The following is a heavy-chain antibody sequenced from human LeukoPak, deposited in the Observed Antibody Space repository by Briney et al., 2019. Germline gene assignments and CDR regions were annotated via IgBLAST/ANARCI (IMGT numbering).Heavy chain of an antibody. D-gene: IGHD2/OR15-2a*01. J-gene: IGHJ5*02. CDR3: AKDVRPRNIGNWFDP. CDR1: GFTSSSDA. CDR2: ISGNGAYI. V-gene: IGHV3-23*01. Sequence: GGSLRLSCVASGFTSSSDAMSWVRQAPGKGLEWVSVISGNGAYIDYADSVKGRFTIARDNSRNTLYLQMNSLRAEDTAVYYCAKDVRPRNIGNWFDPWGQGTLVTVSS.